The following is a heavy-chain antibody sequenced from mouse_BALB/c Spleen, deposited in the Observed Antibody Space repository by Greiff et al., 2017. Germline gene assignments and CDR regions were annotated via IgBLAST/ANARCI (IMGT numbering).Heavy chain of an antibody. CDR2: ISDGGSYT. Sequence: EVMLVESGGGLVKPGGSLKLSCAASGFTFSDYYMYWVRQTPEKRLEWVATISDGGSYTYYPDSVKGRFTISRDNAKNNLYLQMSSLKSEDTAMYYCARTYYGNRFYAMDYWGQGTSVTVSS. CDR1: GFTFSDYY. J-gene: IGHJ4*01. D-gene: IGHD2-10*01. CDR3: ARTYYGNRFYAMDY. V-gene: IGHV5-4*02.